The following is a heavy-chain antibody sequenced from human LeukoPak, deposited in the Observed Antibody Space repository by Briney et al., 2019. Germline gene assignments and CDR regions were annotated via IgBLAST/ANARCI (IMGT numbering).Heavy chain of an antibody. V-gene: IGHV3-21*01. CDR2: ISSSSSYI. CDR3: AGNRHYGGNLDY. CDR1: GFTFSSYS. Sequence: GGSLRLSCAASGFTFSSYSMNWVRQAPGKGLEWVSSISSSSSYIYYADSVKGRFTISRDNAKNSLYLQMNSLRAEDTAVYYCAGNRHYGGNLDYWGQGTLVTVSS. D-gene: IGHD4-23*01. J-gene: IGHJ4*02.